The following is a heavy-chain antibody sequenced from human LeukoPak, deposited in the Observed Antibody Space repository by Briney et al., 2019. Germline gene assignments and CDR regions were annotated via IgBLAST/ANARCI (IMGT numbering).Heavy chain of an antibody. V-gene: IGHV4-39*01. D-gene: IGHD6-19*01. CDR3: ARQVRGVAGPSGWFDP. CDR2: IYSSGTT. CDR1: GGSITSSSYY. J-gene: IGHJ5*02. Sequence: SETLSLTCTVSGGSITSSSYYWGWIRQPPGKGLEWIGSIYSSGTTHYNPSLKSRVTISVDTSKNQFSLNLSSVTAADTAVYYCARQVRGVAGPSGWFDPWGQGTLVTVSS.